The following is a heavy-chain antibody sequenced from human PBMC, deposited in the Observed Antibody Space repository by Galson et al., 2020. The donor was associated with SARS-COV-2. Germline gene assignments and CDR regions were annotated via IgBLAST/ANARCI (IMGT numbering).Heavy chain of an antibody. D-gene: IGHD3-3*01. Sequence: GGSLRLSCAASGFTFSSYGMHWVRQAPGKGLEWVAVISYDGSNKYYADSVKGRFTISRDNSKNTLYLQMNSLRAEDTAVYYCAKDSRYYDFWSGYLATPEKYYYYYGMDVWGQGTTVTVSS. J-gene: IGHJ6*02. CDR1: GFTFSSYG. V-gene: IGHV3-30*18. CDR2: ISYDGSNK. CDR3: AKDSRYYDFWSGYLATPEKYYYYYGMDV.